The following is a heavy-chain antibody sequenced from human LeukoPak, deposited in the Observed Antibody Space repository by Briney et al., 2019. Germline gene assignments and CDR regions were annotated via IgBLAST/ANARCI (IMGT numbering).Heavy chain of an antibody. CDR3: ARGPPLTYDHTPEGYYHYYMDV. V-gene: IGHV1-69*06. CDR2: IIPIFGTA. Sequence: ASVKVSCKASGGTFSSYAISWVRQAPGQGLEWMGGIIPIFGTANYAQKFQGRVTITADKSTSTVYMELNSLRSDDTAVYYCARGPPLTYDHTPEGYYHYYMDVWGKGTTVTISS. D-gene: IGHD1-14*01. J-gene: IGHJ6*03. CDR1: GGTFSSYA.